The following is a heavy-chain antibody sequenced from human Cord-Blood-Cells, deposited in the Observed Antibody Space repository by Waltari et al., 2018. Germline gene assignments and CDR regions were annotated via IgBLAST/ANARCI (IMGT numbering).Heavy chain of an antibody. D-gene: IGHD6-13*01. CDR2: IYTSGST. Sequence: QVQLQESGPGLVKPSETLSLTCTVSGGSISRYSWSWLRQPAGKGLEWIGRIYTSGSTNYNPSLKSRVTMSVDTSKNQFSLKLSSVTAADTAVYYCARMGIAAAGTGWFDPWGQGTLVTVSS. CDR1: GGSISRYS. CDR3: ARMGIAAAGTGWFDP. V-gene: IGHV4-4*07. J-gene: IGHJ5*02.